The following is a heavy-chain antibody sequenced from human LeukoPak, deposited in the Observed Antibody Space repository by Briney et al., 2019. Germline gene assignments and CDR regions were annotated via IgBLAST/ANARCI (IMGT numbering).Heavy chain of an antibody. D-gene: IGHD4-17*01. J-gene: IGHJ2*01. V-gene: IGHV3-48*01. CDR1: AFVFSNYN. CDR3: ARGTVTQDWYFDL. Sequence: PGGSLRLSCAASAFVFSNYNMNWVRQAPGKGLEWISYISHSSSAMYYADSVKGRFTISRDNAKNSLSLQMSSLRAEDTALYYCARGTVTQDWYFDLWGRGTLVTVSS. CDR2: ISHSSSAM.